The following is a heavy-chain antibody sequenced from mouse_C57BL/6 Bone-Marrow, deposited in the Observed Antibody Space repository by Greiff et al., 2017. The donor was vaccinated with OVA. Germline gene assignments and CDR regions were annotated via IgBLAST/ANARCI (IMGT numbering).Heavy chain of an antibody. V-gene: IGHV7-3*01. CDR1: GFTFTDYY. CDR3: ASTVDAMDY. CDR2: IRNKANGYTT. J-gene: IGHJ4*01. Sequence: EVQLVESGGGLVQPGGSLSLSCAASGFTFTDYYMSWVRQPPGKALEWLGFIRNKANGYTTEYSASVKGRFTISRDNSQSILYLQMNALRAEDSATYYCASTVDAMDYWGQGTSVTVSS.